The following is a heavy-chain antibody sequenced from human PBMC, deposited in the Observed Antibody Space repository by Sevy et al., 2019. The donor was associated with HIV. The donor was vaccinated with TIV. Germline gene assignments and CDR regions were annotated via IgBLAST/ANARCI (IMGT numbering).Heavy chain of an antibody. J-gene: IGHJ5*02. CDR3: ARGPTYYYDSSRYDWFDP. Sequence: SQTLSLTCAISGDSVSSNNAAWNWIRQSPSRGLEWLGRTYYKSKWYSHYAVSVKSRMTINPDTSKNQFSLQLNSVTPEDTAVYYCARGPTYYYDSSRYDWFDPWGQGTLVTVSS. V-gene: IGHV6-1*01. CDR1: GDSVSSNNAA. D-gene: IGHD3-22*01. CDR2: TYYKSKWYS.